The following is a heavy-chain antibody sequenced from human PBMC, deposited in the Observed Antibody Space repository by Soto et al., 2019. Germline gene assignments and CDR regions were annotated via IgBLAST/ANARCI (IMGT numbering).Heavy chain of an antibody. Sequence: QVQLVESGGGVIQPGRSLRLSCAASGFTFSRYGMHWVRQAPGKGLEWVAVISYDGSNKYYADSVKGRFTISRDNSKNTLYLQMNSLRPEDTAVYYCAKDLLRPGRAYGMDVWGQGTTVTVSS. CDR1: GFTFSRYG. D-gene: IGHD6-25*01. CDR2: ISYDGSNK. J-gene: IGHJ6*02. CDR3: AKDLLRPGRAYGMDV. V-gene: IGHV3-30*18.